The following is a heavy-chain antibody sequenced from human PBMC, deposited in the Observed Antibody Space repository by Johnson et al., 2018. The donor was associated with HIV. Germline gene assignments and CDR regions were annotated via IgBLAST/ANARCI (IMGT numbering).Heavy chain of an antibody. CDR2: IKQDESEK. D-gene: IGHD1-26*01. CDR1: GFTFSDYW. J-gene: IGHJ3*02. CDR3: AREGVGTTCPFDM. V-gene: IGHV3-7*05. Sequence: VQLVESGGGLVQPGGSLRLSCAASGFTFSDYWMSWVRQAPGKGLEWVANIKQDESEKYYVDSVKGRFSISTDNAKNSLYLQMNSRRAEDTAVYYCAREGVGTTCPFDMWGQGTMVTVSS.